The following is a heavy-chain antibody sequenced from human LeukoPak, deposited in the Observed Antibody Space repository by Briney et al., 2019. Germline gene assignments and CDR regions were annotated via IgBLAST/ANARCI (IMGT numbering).Heavy chain of an antibody. Sequence: PGGSLRLSCAASGFTFSTYWMTWVRQAPGKGLEWVANIKQDGSEKYYVDSVKGRFTISRDNAKNSLYLQMNSLRAEDTAVYYCARPPYYYDSSGDIDYWGQGTLVTVSS. V-gene: IGHV3-7*01. CDR2: IKQDGSEK. J-gene: IGHJ4*02. D-gene: IGHD3-22*01. CDR1: GFTFSTYW. CDR3: ARPPYYYDSSGDIDY.